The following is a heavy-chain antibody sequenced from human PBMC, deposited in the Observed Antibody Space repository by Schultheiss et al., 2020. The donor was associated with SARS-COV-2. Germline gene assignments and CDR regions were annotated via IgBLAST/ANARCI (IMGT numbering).Heavy chain of an antibody. CDR2: ISAYNGDT. J-gene: IGHJ3*02. V-gene: IGHV1-18*04. D-gene: IGHD6-19*01. Sequence: ASVKVSCKASGYTFTSYYMHWVRQAPGQGLEWMGWISAYNGDTKYAQKFQGRVTITADKSTSTAYMELSSLRSEDTAVYYCARFPPSAAVAGVWAFDIWGQGTMITVSS. CDR3: ARFPPSAAVAGVWAFDI. CDR1: GYTFTSYY.